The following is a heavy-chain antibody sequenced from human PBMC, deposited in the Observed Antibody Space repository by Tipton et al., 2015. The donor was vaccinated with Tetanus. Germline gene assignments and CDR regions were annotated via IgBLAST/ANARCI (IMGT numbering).Heavy chain of an antibody. CDR3: ARHQSGYFTPFDY. V-gene: IGHV4-59*08. CDR2: ISYNGNT. CDR1: GGSISGYF. J-gene: IGHJ4*02. Sequence: LRLSCTVSGGSISGYFWSWIRQPPGEGLEWIGRISYNGNTNYNPSLKSRVTISVDTSKNQFSLNLNSMAAADTGVYYCARHQSGYFTPFDYWGQGNLVTVSS. D-gene: IGHD3-3*01.